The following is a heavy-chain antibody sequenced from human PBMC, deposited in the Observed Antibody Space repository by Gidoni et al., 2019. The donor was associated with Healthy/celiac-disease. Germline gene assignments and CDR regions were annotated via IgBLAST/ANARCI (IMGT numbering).Heavy chain of an antibody. CDR2: IKSKTDGGTT. D-gene: IGHD3-3*01. CDR3: TTEAIYDFWSGYSPYVHHYYMDV. CDR1: GFTCSNAW. V-gene: IGHV3-15*01. Sequence: EVQLVESGGGLVKPGGSLRRAGAASGFTCSNAWMSWVRQAPGKGLEWVCRIKSKTDGGTTDYAAPVKGRFTISRDDSKNTLYLQMNSLKTEDTAVYYCTTEAIYDFWSGYSPYVHHYYMDVWGKGTTVTVSS. J-gene: IGHJ6*03.